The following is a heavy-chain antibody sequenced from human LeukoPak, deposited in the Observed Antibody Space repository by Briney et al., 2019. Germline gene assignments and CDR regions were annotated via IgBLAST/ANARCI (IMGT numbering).Heavy chain of an antibody. D-gene: IGHD3-16*01. CDR1: GFTFSRSW. V-gene: IGHV3-7*01. CDR2: IKQDGSVE. J-gene: IGHJ4*02. CDR3: AKLLGDVTTSDY. Sequence: GGSLRLSCAGSGFTFSRSWMTWVRQAPGKGLEWVASIKQDGSVEHYMDSVKGRFTISRDNAENSLYLQMNSLRAEDTAVYYCAKLLGDVTTSDYWGQGTLVTVSS.